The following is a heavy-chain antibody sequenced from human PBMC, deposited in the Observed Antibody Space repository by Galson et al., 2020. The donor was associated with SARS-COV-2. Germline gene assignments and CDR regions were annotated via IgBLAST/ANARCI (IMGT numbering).Heavy chain of an antibody. CDR1: GFPFSTYS. J-gene: IGHJ6*02. V-gene: IGHV3-21*01. CDR2: ISTSSSYT. Sequence: NSGGSLRLSYAASGFPFSTYSMNWVRLAPGKGLEWVSSISTSSSYTYYADSVKGRFSISRDNPRNSLYLQMNSLRAEDTAVYYCARDEGIRGYNYGRLYYGLDVWGQGTTVTVSS. D-gene: IGHD5-18*01. CDR3: ARDEGIRGYNYGRLYYGLDV.